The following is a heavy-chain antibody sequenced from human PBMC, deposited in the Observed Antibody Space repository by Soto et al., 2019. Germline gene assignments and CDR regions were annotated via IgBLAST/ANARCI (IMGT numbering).Heavy chain of an antibody. J-gene: IGHJ4*02. CDR1: GDSVSSESYY. Sequence: SETLSLTCTVSGDSVSSESYYWTWIRQPPGKGLEWVGYVYSSGSTKYNPSLKSRVTISLDTSTHQFSLELTSVTAADTAGYYCPSNIRGHRLDFEYLGQGTLVTASS. V-gene: IGHV4-61*01. CDR3: PSNIRGHRLDFEY. D-gene: IGHD2-15*01. CDR2: VYSSGST.